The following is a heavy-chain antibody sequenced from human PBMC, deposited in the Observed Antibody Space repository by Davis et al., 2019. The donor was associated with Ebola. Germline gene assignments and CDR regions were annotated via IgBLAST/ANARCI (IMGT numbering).Heavy chain of an antibody. CDR1: GFTFSSYD. Sequence: GESLKISCAASGFTFSSYDMHWVRQATGKGLEWVSAIGTAGDTYYPGSVKGRFTISRENAKNSLYLQMNSLRAGDTAVYYCVRGGYSYGYRYYYGMDVWGKGTTVTVSS. CDR3: VRGGYSYGYRYYYGMDV. CDR2: IGTAGDT. J-gene: IGHJ6*04. V-gene: IGHV3-13*01. D-gene: IGHD5-18*01.